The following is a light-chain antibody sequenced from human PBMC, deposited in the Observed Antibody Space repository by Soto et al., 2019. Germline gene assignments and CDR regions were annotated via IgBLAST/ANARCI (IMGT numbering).Light chain of an antibody. CDR2: EVN. Sequence: QSALTQPRSVSGSAGQSVTISCTATGSDVGDSSHVSWYQLHPGKAPKLMISEVNNRPSGVPDRFSGSKSGSTASLTISGLQAEDEAEYYCCLSPGSLTWLFGGGTKLTLL. V-gene: IGLV2-11*01. J-gene: IGLJ3*02. CDR3: CLSPGSLTWL. CDR1: GSDVGDSSH.